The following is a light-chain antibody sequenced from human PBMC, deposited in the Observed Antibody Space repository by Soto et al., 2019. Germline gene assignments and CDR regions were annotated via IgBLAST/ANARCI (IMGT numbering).Light chain of an antibody. CDR2: GAS. Sequence: IQMTQSPSSLSASPGDSVTITCRASQDIGNFLAWYQQKPGTVATLLIYGASTLQSGVPSRFSGSGSETNFTLTIASLEAEDAASYYCQKYNSAPLTFGGGTKVEIK. V-gene: IGKV1-27*01. J-gene: IGKJ4*01. CDR3: QKYNSAPLT. CDR1: QDIGNF.